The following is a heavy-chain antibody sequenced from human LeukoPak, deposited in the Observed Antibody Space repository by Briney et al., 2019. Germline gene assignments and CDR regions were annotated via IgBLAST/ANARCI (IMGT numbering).Heavy chain of an antibody. V-gene: IGHV1-18*04. Sequence: ASVKVSCKASGYTFTGYYMHWVRQAPGQGPEWMGWISAYNGNTNYAQKLQGRVTMTTDTSTSTAYMELRSLRSDDTAVYYCARGYSIVHAFDIWGQGTMVTVSS. J-gene: IGHJ3*02. CDR3: ARGYSIVHAFDI. CDR1: GYTFTGYY. CDR2: ISAYNGNT. D-gene: IGHD6-6*01.